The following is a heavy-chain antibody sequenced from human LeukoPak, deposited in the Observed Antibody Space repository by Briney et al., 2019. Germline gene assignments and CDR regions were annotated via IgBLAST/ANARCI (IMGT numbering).Heavy chain of an antibody. D-gene: IGHD3-10*01. J-gene: IGHJ4*02. CDR3: GRGSVGFGELNY. Sequence: QPGGSLRLSCAACGFTFSSYAMHWVRQAPGKGLEWVAVISYDGSNKFYADSVKGRFTLSRDNSKNTLYLQMNSLRIEDTAVYYCGRGSVGFGELNYWGQGTLVTVSS. CDR1: GFTFSSYA. CDR2: ISYDGSNK. V-gene: IGHV3-30-3*01.